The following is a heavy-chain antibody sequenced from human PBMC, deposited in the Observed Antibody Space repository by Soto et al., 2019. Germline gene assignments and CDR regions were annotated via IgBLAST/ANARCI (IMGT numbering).Heavy chain of an antibody. V-gene: IGHV3-48*02. D-gene: IGHD3-22*01. CDR3: ARDRDYDSSVLDQ. J-gene: IGHJ4*02. CDR2: ITSHSTTM. Sequence: EEQLVESGGGLVQPGGSLRLSCAASGFTFSTYSMNWVRQAPGKGLEWLSYITSHSTTMFYADSVKGRFTISRDNAKNSLYLQMSRLRDEDTAVYYWARDRDYDSSVLDQWGQGTLVTVSS. CDR1: GFTFSTYS.